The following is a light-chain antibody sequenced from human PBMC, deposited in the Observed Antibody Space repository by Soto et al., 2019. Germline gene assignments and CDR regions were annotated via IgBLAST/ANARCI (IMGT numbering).Light chain of an antibody. V-gene: IGLV2-14*01. Sequence: QSALTQPASVSGSPGQSITISCTGTSSDVGGYNYVSWYQQHPGKAPKLMIYDVSNRPSGVSNRFSGSKSGNTASLTISGLQAEDEADYYCSSYTSSSNLAEVFGTGTKVTVL. CDR3: SSYTSSSNLAEV. CDR1: SSDVGGYNY. CDR2: DVS. J-gene: IGLJ1*01.